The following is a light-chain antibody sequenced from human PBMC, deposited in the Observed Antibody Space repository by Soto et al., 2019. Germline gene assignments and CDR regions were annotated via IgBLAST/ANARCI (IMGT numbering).Light chain of an antibody. J-gene: IGKJ1*01. CDR1: QSISSTF. CDR2: GAS. CDR3: QQYESSWT. V-gene: IGKV3-20*01. Sequence: EIVLTQSPGTLSLSPGEGATLSCRASQSISSTFLAWYQHKPGQAPRVLIYGASRRAAGIPYRFSGSGSGTDFTLTISRLEPEDFAVYYCQQYESSWTFGQGTKVEMK.